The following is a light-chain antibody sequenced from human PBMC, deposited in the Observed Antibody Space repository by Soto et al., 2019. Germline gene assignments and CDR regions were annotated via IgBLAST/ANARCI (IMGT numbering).Light chain of an antibody. J-gene: IGLJ2*01. Sequence: QSALTQPASVSGSPGQSITISCTGTNSDVGRYNYVSWYQQHPGKAPKLMIYEVSNRPSGVSNRFSGSKSGNTASLTISGLQAEDEADYYCSSYTRSSTLVFGGGIKVTVL. CDR1: NSDVGRYNY. CDR3: SSYTRSSTLV. CDR2: EVS. V-gene: IGLV2-14*01.